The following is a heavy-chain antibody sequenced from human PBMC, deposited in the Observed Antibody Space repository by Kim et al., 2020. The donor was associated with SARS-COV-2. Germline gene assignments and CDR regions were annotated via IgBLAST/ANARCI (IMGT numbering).Heavy chain of an antibody. CDR1: GFTFSSYS. CDR2: ISSSSSYI. Sequence: GGSLRLSCAASGFTFSSYSMNWVRQAPGKGLEWVSSISSSSSYIYYADSVKGRFTISRDNAKNSLYLQMNSLRAEDTAVYYCARDLNPSESFYGSGSYKVYGIDVWGQGTTVTVSS. V-gene: IGHV3-21*01. CDR3: ARDLNPSESFYGSGSYKVYGIDV. J-gene: IGHJ6*02. D-gene: IGHD3-10*01.